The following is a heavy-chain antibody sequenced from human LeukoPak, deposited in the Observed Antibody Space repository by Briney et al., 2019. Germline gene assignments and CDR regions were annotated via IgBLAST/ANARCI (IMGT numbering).Heavy chain of an antibody. Sequence: SETLSLTCTVSGDSLSSYYWTWIRQPPGKALEWIGYIFYSGSTDYNPSLKSRVTISLDTSKNQFSLKLTSVTAADTAVYYCARSRDGYNFGYWGQGTLVTVSS. CDR2: IFYSGST. D-gene: IGHD5-24*01. CDR3: ARSRDGYNFGY. V-gene: IGHV4-59*01. CDR1: GDSLSSYY. J-gene: IGHJ4*02.